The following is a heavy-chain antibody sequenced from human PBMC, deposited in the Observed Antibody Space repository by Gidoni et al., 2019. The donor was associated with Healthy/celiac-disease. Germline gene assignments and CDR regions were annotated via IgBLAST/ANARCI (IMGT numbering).Heavy chain of an antibody. J-gene: IGHJ3*02. V-gene: IGHV5-51*01. Sequence: EVQLVQSGAEVKKPGESLKISCKGSGYSFTSYWIGWVRQMPGKGLEWMGIIYPGDSDTRYSPSFQGQVTSSADKSISTAYLQWSSLKASDTAMYYCARHSASVTGATTGDDAFDIWGQGTMVTVSS. CDR1: GYSFTSYW. CDR2: IYPGDSDT. CDR3: ARHSASVTGATTGDDAFDI. D-gene: IGHD1-20*01.